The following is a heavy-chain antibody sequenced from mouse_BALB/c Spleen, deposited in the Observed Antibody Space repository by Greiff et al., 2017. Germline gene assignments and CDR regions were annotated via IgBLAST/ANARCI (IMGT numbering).Heavy chain of an antibody. CDR1: GYTFTSYW. V-gene: IGHV1S81*02. J-gene: IGHJ2*01. CDR2: INPSNGRT. Sequence: QVQLQQPGAELVKPGASVKLSCKASGYTFTSYWMHWVKQRPGQGLEWIGEINPSNGRTNYNEKFKSKATLTVDKSSSTAYMQLSSLTSEDSAVYYCARGRWEGYWGQGTTLTVSS. D-gene: IGHD1-1*02. CDR3: ARGRWEGY.